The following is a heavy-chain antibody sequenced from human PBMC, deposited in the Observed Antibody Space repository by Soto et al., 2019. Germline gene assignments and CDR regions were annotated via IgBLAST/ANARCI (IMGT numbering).Heavy chain of an antibody. J-gene: IGHJ6*02. CDR2: INPNSGGT. Sequence: ASVKVSCTASGYTFTGYYMHWVRQAPGQGLEWMGWINPNSGGTNYAQKFQGRVTMTRDTSISTAYMELSRLRSDDTAVYYCARGGYCSGGSCNLQLPLYYYYYYGMDVWGQGTTVTVSS. CDR1: GYTFTGYY. CDR3: ARGGYCSGGSCNLQLPLYYYYYYGMDV. D-gene: IGHD2-15*01. V-gene: IGHV1-2*02.